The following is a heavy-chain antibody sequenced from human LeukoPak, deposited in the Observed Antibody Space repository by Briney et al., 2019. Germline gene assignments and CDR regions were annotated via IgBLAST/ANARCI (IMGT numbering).Heavy chain of an antibody. J-gene: IGHJ6*02. CDR1: GYTFTSYD. D-gene: IGHD6-13*01. CDR2: MNPNSGNT. CDR3: ATYYSSSWFGITPYYYYYGMDV. V-gene: IGHV1-8*01. Sequence: ASVKVSCKASGYTFTSYDINWVRQATGQGLEWMGWMNPNSGNTGYAQKFQGRVTMTRNTSISTAYMELSSLRSEDTAVYYCATYYSSSWFGITPYYYYYGMDVWGQGTTVTVSS.